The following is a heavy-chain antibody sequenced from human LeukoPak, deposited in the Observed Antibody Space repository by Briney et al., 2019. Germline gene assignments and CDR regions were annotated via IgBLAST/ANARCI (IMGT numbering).Heavy chain of an antibody. CDR2: IMPLFGTA. CDR1: GGTFNNSA. CDR3: ARDVHGDYGSGWFDP. V-gene: IGHV1-69*05. Sequence: ASVKVSCKTSGGTFNNSAISWVRQAPGQGLEWLGGIMPLFGTAGYAQKFQGRVTITKDESTRTVYLELTSLTSDDTAVYYCARDVHGDYGSGWFDPWGQGTLVFVSS. D-gene: IGHD4-17*01. J-gene: IGHJ5*02.